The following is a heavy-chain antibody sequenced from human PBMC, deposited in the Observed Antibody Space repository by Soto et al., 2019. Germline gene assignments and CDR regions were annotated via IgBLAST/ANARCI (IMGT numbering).Heavy chain of an antibody. J-gene: IGHJ6*02. V-gene: IGHV1-18*01. CDR3: AREVVAPYYYYGMDV. CDR1: GYTFTRSG. D-gene: IGHD5-12*01. Sequence: QVQLVQSGAEVKKPGASVKVSCKASGYTFTRSGISWVRQAPGQGLEWMGWISTYNGDTNYAQTFQGRVTMTTDTSXXTVHMEVRSLRSDDTAVYYCAREVVAPYYYYGMDVWGQGTPVTVSS. CDR2: ISTYNGDT.